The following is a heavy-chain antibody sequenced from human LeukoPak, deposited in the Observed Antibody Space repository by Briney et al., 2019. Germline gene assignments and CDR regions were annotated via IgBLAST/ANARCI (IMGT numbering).Heavy chain of an antibody. CDR3: AREYCSGTSCYGYFDY. CDR2: IKQDGSQI. J-gene: IGHJ4*02. D-gene: IGHD2-2*01. V-gene: IGHV3-7*01. Sequence: QTGGSLRLSCAASGFTFSSYSMNWVRQAPGKGLEWVANIKQDGSQIFYVDSVKGRFTISRDTAKNSLSLQMNSLRAEDTAVYYCAREYCSGTSCYGYFDYWGQGTLVTVSS. CDR1: GFTFSSYS.